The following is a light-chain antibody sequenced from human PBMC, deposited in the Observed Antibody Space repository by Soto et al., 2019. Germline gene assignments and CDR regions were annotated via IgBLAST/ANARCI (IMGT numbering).Light chain of an antibody. CDR3: QQYGSSGT. J-gene: IGKJ1*01. V-gene: IGKV3-20*01. CDR1: QSVSNNY. Sequence: EIVLTQSPGTLSLSPGERATLSCRASQSVSNNYLAWYQQKPGQAPRLLIYGVSNRATGIPDRFSGSGSGTDFTLTISSLEPEDFAVYYCQQYGSSGTFGQGTKVDIK. CDR2: GVS.